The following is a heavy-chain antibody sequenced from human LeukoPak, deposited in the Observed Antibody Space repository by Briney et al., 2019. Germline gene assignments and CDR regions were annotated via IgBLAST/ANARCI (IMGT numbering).Heavy chain of an antibody. J-gene: IGHJ4*02. Sequence: GGSLRLSCAASGFTFSSYWMSWVRQAPGKGLEWVANIKQDGSEKYYVDSVKGRFTISRDNAKNSLYLQMNSLRAEDTAVYYCARDYWGSSVGYYFDYWGQGTLVTVSS. CDR3: ARDYWGSSVGYYFDY. CDR1: GFTFSSYW. CDR2: IKQDGSEK. D-gene: IGHD3-16*01. V-gene: IGHV3-7*01.